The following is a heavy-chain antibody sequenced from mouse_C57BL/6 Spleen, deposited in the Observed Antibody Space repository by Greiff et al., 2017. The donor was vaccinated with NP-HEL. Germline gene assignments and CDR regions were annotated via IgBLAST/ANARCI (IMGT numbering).Heavy chain of an antibody. D-gene: IGHD1-1*01. CDR2: INPNYGTT. CDR1: GYSFTDYN. V-gene: IGHV1-39*01. CDR3: ARMGNGSSYWFAY. J-gene: IGHJ3*01. Sequence: LVESGPELVKPGASVKISCKASGYSFTDYNMNWVKQSNGKSLEWIGVINPNYGTTSYNQKFKGKATLTVDQSSSTAYMQLNSLTSEDSAVYYCARMGNGSSYWFAYWGQGTLVTVSA.